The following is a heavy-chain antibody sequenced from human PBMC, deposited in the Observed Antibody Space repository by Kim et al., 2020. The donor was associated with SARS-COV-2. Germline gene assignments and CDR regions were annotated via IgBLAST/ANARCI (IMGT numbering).Heavy chain of an antibody. Sequence: GDSVKGQFTISRDNSQNSLYLEMNSLGAEDATMYYCAKVDTSLARFGMDFWGQGTTVTVSS. D-gene: IGHD3-16*01. CDR3: AKVDTSLARFGMDF. J-gene: IGHJ6*02. V-gene: IGHV3-7*01.